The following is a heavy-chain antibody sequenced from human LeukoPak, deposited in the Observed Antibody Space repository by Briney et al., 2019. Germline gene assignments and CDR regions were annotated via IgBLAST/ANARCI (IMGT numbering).Heavy chain of an antibody. D-gene: IGHD4-23*01. V-gene: IGHV3-30*18. CDR3: AKDPGYGGNSHWYFDL. CDR2: ISYAGSNK. Sequence: GGSLRLSCAASGFSFSSCGMHWVRQAPGKGLEWVAVISYAGSNKYYADSVKGRLTISRDNSKNTLYLQMNSLRAEDTAVYYCAKDPGYGGNSHWYFDLWGRGTLVTVSS. CDR1: GFSFSSCG. J-gene: IGHJ2*01.